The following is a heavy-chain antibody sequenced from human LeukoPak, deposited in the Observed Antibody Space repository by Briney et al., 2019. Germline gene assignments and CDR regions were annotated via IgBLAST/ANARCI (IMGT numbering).Heavy chain of an antibody. J-gene: IGHJ4*02. D-gene: IGHD3-10*01. Sequence: GGSLRLSCAASGFTFSSYAMSWVRQAPGKGLEWVSAISGSGGSTYYADSVKGRFTISGDNSKNTLYLQMSSLRAEDTAVYYCAKVDGNTMVRGVIIKPSIDYWGQGTLVTVSS. V-gene: IGHV3-23*01. CDR1: GFTFSSYA. CDR2: ISGSGGST. CDR3: AKVDGNTMVRGVIIKPSIDY.